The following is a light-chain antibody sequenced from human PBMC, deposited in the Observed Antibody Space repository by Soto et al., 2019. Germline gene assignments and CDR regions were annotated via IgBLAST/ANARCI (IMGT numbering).Light chain of an antibody. J-gene: IGKJ1*01. Sequence: EIVMTQSPATLSVSPGERVTLSCRASQSLTRNLAWYQHKPGQAPRLLIHGASSRATGIPRRFSGSGSGTDFTLTISRLEPEDFAVYYCQMYGSSPPGTFGQGTKVDIK. V-gene: IGKV3-20*01. CDR1: QSLTRN. CDR3: QMYGSSPPGT. CDR2: GAS.